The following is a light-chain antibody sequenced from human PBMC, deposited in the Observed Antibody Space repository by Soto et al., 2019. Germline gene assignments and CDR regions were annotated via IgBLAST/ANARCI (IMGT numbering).Light chain of an antibody. J-gene: IGLJ1*01. CDR3: SSYTSSSLYV. V-gene: IGLV2-14*01. CDR2: DVS. Sequence: QSALTQPASVSGTPGQSITISCTRTSIDVGGYNYVSWYQQHPGKAPKLMIYDVSNRPSGVSNRFSGSKSGNTASLTISGLQAEDEADYYCSSYTSSSLYVFGTGTKVTVL. CDR1: SIDVGGYNY.